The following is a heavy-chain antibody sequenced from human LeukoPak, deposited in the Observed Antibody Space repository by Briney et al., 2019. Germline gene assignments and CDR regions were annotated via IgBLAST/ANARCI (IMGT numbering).Heavy chain of an antibody. Sequence: ASVKVSCKASGYTFTGYYMHWVRQAPGQGLEWMGRINPNSGGTNYAQKFQGRVTMTRDTSISTAYMELSRLRSDDTAVYYCARGRYCSNTNCPPNPRIAAAGTNKNWFDPWGREPRSPSPQ. J-gene: IGHJ5*02. D-gene: IGHD6-13*01. CDR2: INPNSGGT. V-gene: IGHV1-2*06. CDR3: ARGRYCSNTNCPPNPRIAAAGTNKNWFDP. CDR1: GYTFTGYY.